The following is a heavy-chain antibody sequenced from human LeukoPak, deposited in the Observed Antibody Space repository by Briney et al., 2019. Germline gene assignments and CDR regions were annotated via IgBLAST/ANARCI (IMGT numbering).Heavy chain of an antibody. V-gene: IGHV1-24*01. J-gene: IGHJ4*02. CDR1: GYSVTELS. CDR3: ATRSGDFWSGYVD. Sequence: ASVTVSCTVSGYSVTELSMQWVRQARGKGLECLGGFDPEEAKMVYAQKFQGRVTMTEDTSTDTAYMELRGLTSEDTAVYYCATRSGDFWSGYVDWGQGTLVAVSS. D-gene: IGHD3-3*01. CDR2: FDPEEAKM.